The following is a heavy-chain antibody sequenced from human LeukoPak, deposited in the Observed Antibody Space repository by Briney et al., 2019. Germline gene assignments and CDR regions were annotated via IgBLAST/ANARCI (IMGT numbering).Heavy chain of an antibody. D-gene: IGHD6-19*01. CDR2: IYYSGTT. CDR1: GGSITNFY. CDR3: ARLAYSGWDYYYYGMDV. V-gene: IGHV4-59*08. J-gene: IGHJ6*02. Sequence: SETLSLTCTVSGGSITNFYGGWIRQSPGKGLELIGYIYYSGTTNYSPSPKSRVTISVDTSKNQFSLKLSSVTAADTAMYYCARLAYSGWDYYYYGMDVWGQGTTVTVSS.